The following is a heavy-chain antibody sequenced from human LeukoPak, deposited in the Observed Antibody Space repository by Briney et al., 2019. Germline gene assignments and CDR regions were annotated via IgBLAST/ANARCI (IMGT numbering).Heavy chain of an antibody. CDR1: GGSVSDYY. CDR2: IYHTGST. CDR3: ARVGIVLVTGSNWVDP. D-gene: IGHD3-22*01. Sequence: SETLSLTCTISGGSVSDYYWSWIRQSPGKGLEWIGYIYHTGSTSYSPSLKSRVTISVDTSKNQFSLKFNSVTAADTAVYYCARVGIVLVTGSNWVDPWGQGTLVTVSS. J-gene: IGHJ5*02. V-gene: IGHV4-59*02.